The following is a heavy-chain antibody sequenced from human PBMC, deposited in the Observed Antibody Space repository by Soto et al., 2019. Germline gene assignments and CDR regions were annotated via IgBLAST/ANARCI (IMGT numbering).Heavy chain of an antibody. J-gene: IGHJ4*02. CDR1: GGTFSSYT. V-gene: IGHV1-69*02. Sequence: SVKVSCKASGGTFSSYTISWVRQAPGQGLEWMGRIIPILGIANYAQKFQGRVTITADKSTSTAYMELSSLRSEDTAVYYCARNFPDYDFWSGYYRPYYFDYWGQGTLVTVSS. CDR3: ARNFPDYDFWSGYYRPYYFDY. CDR2: IIPILGIA. D-gene: IGHD3-3*01.